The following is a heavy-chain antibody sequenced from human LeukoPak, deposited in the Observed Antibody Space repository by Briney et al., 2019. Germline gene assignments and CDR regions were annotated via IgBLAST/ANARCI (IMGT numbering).Heavy chain of an antibody. V-gene: IGHV3-30*02. CDR2: IRYDGSNK. J-gene: IGHJ4*02. Sequence: GGSLRLSCAASGFTFSSYGMHWVRQAPGKGLEWVAFIRYDGSNKYYADSVKGRFTISRDNSKNTLYLQINSLRAEDTAVYYCANPPRDNYDFWSGYHYDYWGTGTLVTVSS. D-gene: IGHD3-3*01. CDR3: ANPPRDNYDFWSGYHYDY. CDR1: GFTFSSYG.